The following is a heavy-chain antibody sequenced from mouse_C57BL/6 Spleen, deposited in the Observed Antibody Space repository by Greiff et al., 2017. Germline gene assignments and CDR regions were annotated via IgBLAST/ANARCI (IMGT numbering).Heavy chain of an antibody. Sequence: VQLQQPGAELVKPGASVKMSCKASGYTFTSYWITWVKQRPGQGLAWIGDIYPGSGSANYNEKFKSKATLTVDTSSSTAYMQLSSLTSEDSAVYYCAREKYYFDDGGQGTTLTVAS. CDR2: IYPGSGSA. J-gene: IGHJ2*01. V-gene: IGHV1-55*01. CDR1: GYTFTSYW. CDR3: AREKYYFDD.